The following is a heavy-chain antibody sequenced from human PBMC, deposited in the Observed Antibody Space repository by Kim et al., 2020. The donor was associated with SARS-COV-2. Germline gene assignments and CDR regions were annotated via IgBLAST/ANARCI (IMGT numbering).Heavy chain of an antibody. V-gene: IGHV3-53*01. CDR2: IYSGGST. J-gene: IGHJ4*02. Sequence: GGSLRLSCAASGFTVSSNYMSWVRQAPGKGLEWVSVIYSGGSTYYAASVMGRFTISRDNSKNTLYFQMNSLRAEDTAVYYCSRSLRGVFDYWGQGSLVT. CDR1: GFTVSSNY. CDR3: SRSLRGVFDY. D-gene: IGHD3-10*01.